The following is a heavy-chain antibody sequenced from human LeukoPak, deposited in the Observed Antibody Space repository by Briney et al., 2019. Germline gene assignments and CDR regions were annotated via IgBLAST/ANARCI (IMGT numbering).Heavy chain of an antibody. CDR3: AGDSGYFDAFDI. CDR2: IDHSGNP. D-gene: IGHD5-12*01. CDR1: GGSFSDYY. J-gene: IGHJ3*02. V-gene: IGHV4-34*01. Sequence: SSETLSLTCVVYGGSFSDYYWSWIRQTPGEGLEWIGEIDHSGNPYYNPSLKSRVNIFADTSKNQFSLKLTSVTAAETAVYYCAGDSGYFDAFDIWGQGTMVTVSS.